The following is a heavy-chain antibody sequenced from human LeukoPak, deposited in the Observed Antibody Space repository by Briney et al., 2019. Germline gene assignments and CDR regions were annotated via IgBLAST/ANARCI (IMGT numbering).Heavy chain of an antibody. CDR1: GFTFSAYA. D-gene: IGHD4-17*01. Sequence: GGSLRLSCTASGFTFSAYAMMWVRQAPGKGPEWVSAIRGGGTSEFYADSVKGRFRISRDNSKDTLFLQMNSLRAEDTAVYYCARDPNGDYTGAFDMWGPGTMVTVSS. J-gene: IGHJ3*02. CDR3: ARDPNGDYTGAFDM. V-gene: IGHV3-23*01. CDR2: IRGGGTSE.